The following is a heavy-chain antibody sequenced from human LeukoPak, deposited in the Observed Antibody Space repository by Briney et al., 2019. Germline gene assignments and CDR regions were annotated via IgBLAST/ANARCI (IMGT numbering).Heavy chain of an antibody. CDR1: GGSISSYY. CDR2: IYYSGST. D-gene: IGHD2-15*01. J-gene: IGHJ5*02. V-gene: IGHV4-59*06. CDR3: ARGSGNWFDP. Sequence: TSETLSLTCTVSGGSISSYYWSWIRQPPGKGLEWIGYIYYSGSTYYNPSLKSRVTISVDTSKNQFSLKLSSVTAADTAVYYCARGSGNWFDPWGQGTLVTVSS.